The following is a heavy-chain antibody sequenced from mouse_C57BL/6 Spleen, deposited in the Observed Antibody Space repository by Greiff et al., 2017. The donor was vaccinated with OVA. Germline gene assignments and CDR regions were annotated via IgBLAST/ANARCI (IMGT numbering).Heavy chain of an antibody. CDR1: GYTFTDHT. D-gene: IGHD4-1*01. Sequence: QVQLQQSDAELVKPGASVKISCKASGYTFTDHTIHWMKQRPEQGLEWIGYIYPRDGSTKYNEKFKGKATLTADKSSSTAYMQLNSLTSEDSAVYYCATLKNWDYFDYWGQGTTLTVSS. CDR3: ATLKNWDYFDY. J-gene: IGHJ2*01. CDR2: IYPRDGST. V-gene: IGHV1-78*01.